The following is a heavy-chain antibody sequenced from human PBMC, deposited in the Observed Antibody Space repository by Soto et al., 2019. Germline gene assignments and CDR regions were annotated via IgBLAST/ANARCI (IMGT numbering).Heavy chain of an antibody. J-gene: IGHJ5*02. CDR1: GGIFSSYA. V-gene: IGHV1-69*13. Sequence: SVKVSCKASGGIFSSYAINWVRQAPGQGLEWMGGIIPIFGTPNYAQKFQGRVTITADESTSTAYMELSSLRSEDTAVYYCARDSPIGVARTTIHWFEPWGQGALVTVSS. CDR3: ARDSPIGVARTTIHWFEP. D-gene: IGHD6-19*01. CDR2: IIPIFGTP.